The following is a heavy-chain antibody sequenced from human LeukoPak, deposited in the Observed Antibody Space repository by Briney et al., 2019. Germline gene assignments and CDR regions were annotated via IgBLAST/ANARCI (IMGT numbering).Heavy chain of an antibody. CDR3: AKDAEVLLWFGGLVY. V-gene: IGHV3-30*18. CDR2: ISYDGSNK. J-gene: IGHJ4*02. CDR1: GFTFSNYG. Sequence: PGRSLRLSCAASGFTFSNYGMHWVRQAPGEGLEWVAVISYDGSNKYYADSVKGRFTISRDNSKNTLYLQMNSLRAEDTAVYYCAKDAEVLLWFGGLVYWGQGTLVTVSS. D-gene: IGHD3-10*01.